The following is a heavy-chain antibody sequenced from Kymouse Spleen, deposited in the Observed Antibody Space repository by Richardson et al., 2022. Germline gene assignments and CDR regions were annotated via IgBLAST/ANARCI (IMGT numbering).Heavy chain of an antibody. CDR1: GGSFSGYY. CDR2: INHSGST. J-gene: IGHJ6*02. Sequence: QVQLQQWGAGLLKPSETLSLTCAVYGGSFSGYYWSWIRQPPGKGLEWIGEINHSGSTNYNPSLKSRVTISVDTSKNQFSLKLSSVTAADTAVYYCARASNYGGDYYYYGMDVWGQGTTVTVSS. D-gene: IGHD4-11,IGHD4-11*01. V-gene: IGHV4-34*01. CDR3: ARASNYGGDYYYYGMDV.